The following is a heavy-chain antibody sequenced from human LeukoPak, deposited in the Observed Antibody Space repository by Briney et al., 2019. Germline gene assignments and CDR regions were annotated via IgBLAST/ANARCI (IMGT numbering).Heavy chain of an antibody. D-gene: IGHD3-22*01. V-gene: IGHV4-59*01. CDR2: IYYSGST. J-gene: IGHJ4*02. Sequence: PSETLSLTCTVSGGSISSYYWSWIRQPPGKGLERIGFIYYSGSTNYNPSLKSRVTISVHTSKNQFSLKLSSVTAADTAVYYCARDTKDSIYYYWGQGTLVTVSS. CDR1: GGSISSYY. CDR3: ARDTKDSIYYY.